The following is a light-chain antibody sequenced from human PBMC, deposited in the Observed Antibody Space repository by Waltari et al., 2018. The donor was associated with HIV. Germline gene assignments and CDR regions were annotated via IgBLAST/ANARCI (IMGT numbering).Light chain of an antibody. CDR2: SNN. CDR3: ATWDDSLNGPV. CDR1: NSNIGSNI. V-gene: IGLV1-44*01. J-gene: IGLJ1*01. Sequence: QSVLTQPPSASGPPGQRVTISCSGSNSNIGSNIVNWYQQLPGTAPKLLIYSNNQRPSGVPDRFSGSKSGTSASLAISGLQSEDEADYYCATWDDSLNGPVFGTGTKVTVL.